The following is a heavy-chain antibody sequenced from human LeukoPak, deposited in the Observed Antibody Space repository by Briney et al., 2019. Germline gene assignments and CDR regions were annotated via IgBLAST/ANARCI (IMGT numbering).Heavy chain of an antibody. CDR1: GFTFSSYS. J-gene: IGHJ4*02. CDR2: ISSSSSYI. D-gene: IGHD3-3*01. CDR3: ARDPKSPSGIFGVVITDHYFDY. V-gene: IGHV3-21*01. Sequence: KPGGSLRLSCAASGFTFSSYSMNWVRQAPGKGLEWVSSISSSSSYIYYADSVKGRFTISRDNAKNSLYLQMNSLRAEDTAVYYCARDPKSPSGIFGVVITDHYFDYWGQGTLVTVSS.